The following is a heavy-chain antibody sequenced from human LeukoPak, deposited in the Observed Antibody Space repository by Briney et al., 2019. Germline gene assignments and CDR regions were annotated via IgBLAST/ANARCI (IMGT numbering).Heavy chain of an antibody. V-gene: IGHV1-2*06. CDR3: ARVLGNDYGGNSDY. J-gene: IGHJ4*02. D-gene: IGHD4-23*01. Sequence: ASVKVSCKASGYTFTGYYMHWVRQAPGQGLEWMGRINPNSGGTNYAQKIQGRVTMTRDTSISTAYMELSRLRSDDTAVYYCARVLGNDYGGNSDYWGQGTLVTVSS. CDR2: INPNSGGT. CDR1: GYTFTGYY.